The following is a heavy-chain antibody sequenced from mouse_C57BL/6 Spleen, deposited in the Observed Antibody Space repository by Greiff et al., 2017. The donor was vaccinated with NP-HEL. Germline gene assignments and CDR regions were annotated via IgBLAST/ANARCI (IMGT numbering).Heavy chain of an antibody. J-gene: IGHJ4*01. V-gene: IGHV1-42*01. CDR3: ARHGLMDY. CDR2: INPSTGGT. Sequence: VQLKESGPELVKPGASVKISCKASGYSFTGYYMNWVKQSPEKSLEWIGEINPSTGGTTYNQKFKAKATLTVDKSSSTAYMQLKSLTSEDSAVYYCARHGLMDYWGQGTSVTVSS. CDR1: GYSFTGYY. D-gene: IGHD1-1*02.